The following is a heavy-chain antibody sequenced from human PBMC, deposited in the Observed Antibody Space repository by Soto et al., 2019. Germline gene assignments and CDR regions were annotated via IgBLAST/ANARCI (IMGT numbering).Heavy chain of an antibody. CDR2: IVVGSGNT. V-gene: IGHV1-58*01. CDR1: GFTFTSSA. CDR3: AADSGSSWYFAFEI. D-gene: IGHD6-13*01. J-gene: IGHJ3*02. Sequence: SVKVSCKASGFTFTSSAVQWVRQARGQRLEWIGWIVVGSGNTNYAQKFQERVTITRDMSTSTAYMELSSLRSEDTAVYYCAADSGSSWYFAFEIWGQGTMVTVSS.